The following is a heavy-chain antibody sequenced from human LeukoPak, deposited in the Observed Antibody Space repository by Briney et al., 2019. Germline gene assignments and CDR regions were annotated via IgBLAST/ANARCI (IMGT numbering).Heavy chain of an antibody. CDR3: ARDVGGYFDY. V-gene: IGHV3-48*04. J-gene: IGHJ4*02. CDR2: ISAGSSSI. Sequence: PGGSLRRSGAASGFMFSNSRMNWVRQAPGKGLDWGSYISAGSSSIDYADSVRGRFAISRDNAKNSLYLQMNSLRAEDTAVYYCARDVGGYFDYWGQGTLVTVSS. CDR1: GFMFSNSR.